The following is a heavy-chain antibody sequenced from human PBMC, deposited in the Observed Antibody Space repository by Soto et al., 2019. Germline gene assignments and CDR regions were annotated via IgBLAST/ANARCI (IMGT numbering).Heavy chain of an antibody. CDR3: AVVGHVLLVTAAIHF. J-gene: IGHJ4*02. D-gene: IGHD2-21*02. CDR1: GYTFTSYG. V-gene: IGHV1-18*01. CDR2: ISAYNGNT. Sequence: ASVKVSCKASGYTFTSYGISWVRQAPGQGLEWMGWISAYNGNTNYAQKLQGRVTMTTDTSTSKPYMELRSLRSDDTAVYYCAVVGHVLLVTAAIHFSGQATLVTVSS.